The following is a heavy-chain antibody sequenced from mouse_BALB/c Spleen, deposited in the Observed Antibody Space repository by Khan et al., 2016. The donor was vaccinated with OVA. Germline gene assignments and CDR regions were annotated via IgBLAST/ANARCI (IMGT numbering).Heavy chain of an antibody. CDR2: IWGGGGT. D-gene: IGHD2-14*01. J-gene: IGHJ4*01. CDR3: ARAYYRYDGYYAMDY. CDR1: GFSLSRYN. V-gene: IGHV2-6-4*01. Sequence: QVQLKQSGPGLVAPSQSLSITCTVSGFSLSRYNIHWVRQPPGKGLEWLGMIWGGGGTDYNSTIKSRLSISKDNANIQVFLKMNSLQTDDTAMYYCARAYYRYDGYYAMDYWGQGTSVPVSS.